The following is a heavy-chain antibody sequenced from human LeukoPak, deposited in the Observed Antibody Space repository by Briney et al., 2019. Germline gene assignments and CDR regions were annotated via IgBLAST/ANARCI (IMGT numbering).Heavy chain of an antibody. CDR2: ISSSGSTI. CDR1: GFTFTSYN. D-gene: IGHD3-10*02. Sequence: GGSLRLSCVASGFTFTSYNMNWVRQAPGKGLEWVSYISSSGSTIYYADSVKGRFTISRDNAKNSLYLQMNSLRAEDTAVYYCAELGITMIGGVWGKGTTVTISS. J-gene: IGHJ6*04. V-gene: IGHV3-48*04. CDR3: AELGITMIGGV.